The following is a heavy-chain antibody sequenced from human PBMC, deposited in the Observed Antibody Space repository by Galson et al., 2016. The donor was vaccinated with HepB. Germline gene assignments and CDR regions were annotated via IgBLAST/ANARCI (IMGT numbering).Heavy chain of an antibody. J-gene: IGHJ4*02. CDR2: IWYDGSNK. CDR3: ARHFSGSY. V-gene: IGHV3-33*01. Sequence: SLRLSCAASGFTFSSYGMHWVRQAPGKGLEWVAVIWYDGSNKYYADSVKDRFTISRDNSKNTLYLQMNSLRAEDTAMYFCARHFSGSYLGQGTLVTVSS. CDR1: GFTFSSYG. D-gene: IGHD3-22*01.